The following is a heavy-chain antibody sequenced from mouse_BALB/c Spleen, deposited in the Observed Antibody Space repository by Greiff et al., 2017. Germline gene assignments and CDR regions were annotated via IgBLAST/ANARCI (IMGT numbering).Heavy chain of an antibody. V-gene: IGHV5-4*02. D-gene: IGHD2-4*01. J-gene: IGHJ3*01. Sequence: DVKLVESGGGLVKPGGSLKLSCAASGFTFSDYYMYWVRQTPEKRLEWVATISDGGSYTYYPDSVKGRFTISRDNAKNNLYLQMSSLKSEDTAMYYCARDDYDAAYWGQGTLVTVSA. CDR1: GFTFSDYY. CDR3: ARDDYDAAY. CDR2: ISDGGSYT.